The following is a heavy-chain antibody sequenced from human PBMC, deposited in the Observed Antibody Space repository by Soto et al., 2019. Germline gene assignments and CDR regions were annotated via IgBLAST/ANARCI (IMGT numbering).Heavy chain of an antibody. V-gene: IGHV2-5*01. CDR1: GFSLSTSGVG. D-gene: IGHD3-22*01. J-gene: IGHJ6*02. CDR2: IYWNDDK. Sequence: SGPTLVNPTRTLTLTCTFSGFSLSTSGVGVGWIRQPPGKALEWLALIYWNDDKRYSPSLKSRLTITKDTSKNQVVLTMTNMDPVDTATYYCAHVTYYYDSGGYYDLKRETYYYGMDVWGQGTTVTVSS. CDR3: AHVTYYYDSGGYYDLKRETYYYGMDV.